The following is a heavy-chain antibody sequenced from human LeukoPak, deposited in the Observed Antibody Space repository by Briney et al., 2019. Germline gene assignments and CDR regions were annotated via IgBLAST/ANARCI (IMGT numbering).Heavy chain of an antibody. CDR3: AKDVSRYGEGFWYFDL. CDR1: GFSFNSYG. Sequence: GRSLRLSCEASGFSFNSYGMHWVRQAPGKGLEWVAVTAHDGTNKHYAESVKGRFTISRDNAKNTLYLEMNSLRAEDTAIYYCAKDVSRYGEGFWYFDLWGRGALVTVSS. J-gene: IGHJ2*01. CDR2: TAHDGTNK. D-gene: IGHD4-17*01. V-gene: IGHV3-30*18.